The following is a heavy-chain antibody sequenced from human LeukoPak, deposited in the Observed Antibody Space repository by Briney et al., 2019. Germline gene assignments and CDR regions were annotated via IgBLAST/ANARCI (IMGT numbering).Heavy chain of an antibody. J-gene: IGHJ3*02. D-gene: IGHD3-10*01. CDR1: GFTVSSNY. CDR2: IYSGGST. CDR3: AKVGDYYGSGSYTADAFDI. V-gene: IGHV3-66*01. Sequence: GGSLRLSCAASGFTVSSNYMSWVRQAPGKGLEWVSVIYSGGSTYYADSVKGRFTISRDNSKNTLYLQMNSLRAEDTAVYYCAKVGDYYGSGSYTADAFDIWGQGTMVTVSS.